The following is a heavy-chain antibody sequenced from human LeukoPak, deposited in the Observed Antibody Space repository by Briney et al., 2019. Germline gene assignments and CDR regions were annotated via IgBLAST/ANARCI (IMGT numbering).Heavy chain of an antibody. CDR1: GYPFTGYY. Sequence: ASVKVSCKASGYPFTGYYMHSGRQAPGQGLEWMGWINPNSGGTIYAQKFQGRVTMTRDTSISIAYMELSRLRSDDTAVYYCARWGIRGGPAVVYFDYWGQGTLVTVSS. D-gene: IGHD3-10*01. V-gene: IGHV1-2*02. CDR2: INPNSGGT. CDR3: ARWGIRGGPAVVYFDY. J-gene: IGHJ4*02.